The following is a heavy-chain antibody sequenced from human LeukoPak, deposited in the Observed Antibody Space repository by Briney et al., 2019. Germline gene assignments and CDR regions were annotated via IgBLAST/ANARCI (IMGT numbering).Heavy chain of an antibody. CDR1: GGSTANYY. J-gene: IGHJ4*02. Sequence: PSETLSLTCTVSGGSTANYYWSWIRQPPGKGLEWIAYVYHTGHSNYNPSLKSRVIISLDTSKNQISLRVTSVTAADTAVYYCARGRQWLALFDYWGQGTLVTVSS. D-gene: IGHD6-19*01. V-gene: IGHV4-59*08. CDR2: VYHTGHS. CDR3: ARGRQWLALFDY.